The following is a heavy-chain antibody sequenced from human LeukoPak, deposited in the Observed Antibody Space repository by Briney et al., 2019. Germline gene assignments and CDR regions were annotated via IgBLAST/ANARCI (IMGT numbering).Heavy chain of an antibody. CDR2: IYYNGNT. J-gene: IGHJ6*03. V-gene: IGHV4-59*01. CDR1: GGSISSYY. Sequence: SETLSLTCTVSGGSISSYYWSWVRQPPGKGLEWIGYIYYNGNTNYNPSLKSRVTISVDTSKNQLSLKLSFVTAADTAVYYCARSPRLWFGELLDYYYYYYMDVWGKGTTVTISS. D-gene: IGHD3-10*01. CDR3: ARSPRLWFGELLDYYYYYYMDV.